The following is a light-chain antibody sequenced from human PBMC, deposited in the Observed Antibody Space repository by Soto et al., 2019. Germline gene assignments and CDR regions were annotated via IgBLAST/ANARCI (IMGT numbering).Light chain of an antibody. V-gene: IGLV2-14*01. Sequence: QSALTQPASVSGSPGQSITISCTGTSRDIGSYNYVSWYQQYPGKAPKLMIFEVTNRPSGVSNRFSGSKSGNTASLTISGLQAEDEADYYCSSYTVSVAPYVFGTGTKLTVL. CDR2: EVT. J-gene: IGLJ1*01. CDR1: SRDIGSYNY. CDR3: SSYTVSVAPYV.